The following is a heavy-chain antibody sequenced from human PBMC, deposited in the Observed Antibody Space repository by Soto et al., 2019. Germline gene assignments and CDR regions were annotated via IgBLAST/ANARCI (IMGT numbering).Heavy chain of an antibody. D-gene: IGHD3-22*01. CDR1: VCPLTAHF. V-gene: IGHV1-2*02. CDR2: INPNTGGT. J-gene: IGHJ6*02. Sequence: VNVSCKASVCPLTAHFIHWVGQAPGQGLEWMGCINPNTGGTNYARGFQGRVTMTRDTFISTAYMELSWLRSDDTAVYYCAARVINPLYYYSEVDVWGQGTTVTASS. CDR3: AARVINPLYYYSEVDV.